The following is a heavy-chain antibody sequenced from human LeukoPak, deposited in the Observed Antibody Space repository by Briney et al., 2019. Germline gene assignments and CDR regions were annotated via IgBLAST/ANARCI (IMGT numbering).Heavy chain of an antibody. CDR2: IYPGDSDT. Sequence: GESLKISCKGSGYSFTTYWIGWVRQMPGKGLEWMGIIYPGDSDTRYSPSFQGQATISADKSISTAYLQWSSLKASGTAMYYCARQNYYYDSSGYYADAFDIWGQGTMVTVSS. D-gene: IGHD3-22*01. CDR1: GYSFTTYW. V-gene: IGHV5-51*01. J-gene: IGHJ3*02. CDR3: ARQNYYYDSSGYYADAFDI.